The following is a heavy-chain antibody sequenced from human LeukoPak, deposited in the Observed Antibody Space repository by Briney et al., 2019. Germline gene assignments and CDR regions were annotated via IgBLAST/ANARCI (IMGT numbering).Heavy chain of an antibody. CDR1: GFTFTNAW. D-gene: IGHD3-10*01. J-gene: IGHJ3*02. CDR3: ARRFTMVRGVIIDDFAFDI. CDR2: IYSGGST. Sequence: GGSLRLSCAASGFTFTNAWMSWVRQAPGKGLEWVSVIYSGGSTYYADSVKGRFTISRDNSKNTLYLQMNSLRAEDTAVYYCARRFTMVRGVIIDDFAFDIWGQGTMVTVSS. V-gene: IGHV3-66*04.